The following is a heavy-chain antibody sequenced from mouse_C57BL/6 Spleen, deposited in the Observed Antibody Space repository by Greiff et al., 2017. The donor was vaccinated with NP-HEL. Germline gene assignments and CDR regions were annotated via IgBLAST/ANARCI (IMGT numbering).Heavy chain of an antibody. V-gene: IGHV1-80*01. CDR1: GYAFSSYW. D-gene: IGHD2-4*01. CDR3: ARYGLRRYFDV. Sequence: QVQLKQSGAELVKPGASVKISCKASGYAFSSYWMTWVKQRPGKGLEWIGQIYPGDGDTNYPGKFKGKATLTADKSSSTAYLQLSSLTSEDSAVYFCARYGLRRYFDVWGTGTTVTVSS. J-gene: IGHJ1*03. CDR2: IYPGDGDT.